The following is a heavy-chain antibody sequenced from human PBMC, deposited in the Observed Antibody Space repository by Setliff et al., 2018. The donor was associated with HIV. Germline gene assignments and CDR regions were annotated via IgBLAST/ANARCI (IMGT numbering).Heavy chain of an antibody. V-gene: IGHV1-69*08. CDR3: ARSDCSSVRCYLGHAFEI. CDR2: IIPMLGTP. J-gene: IGHJ3*02. Sequence: SVKVSCKASGDIFSKYTFSWVRQAPGQGLEWVGRIIPMLGTPNYAQKFQGRVTITADKSTSTAYMELNSLRSDDTAIYYCARSDCSSVRCYLGHAFEIWGQGTMVTVSS. D-gene: IGHD2-15*01. CDR1: GDIFSKYT.